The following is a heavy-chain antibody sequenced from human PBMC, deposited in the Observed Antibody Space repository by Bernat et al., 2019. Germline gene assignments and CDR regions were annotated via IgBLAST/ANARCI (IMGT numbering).Heavy chain of an antibody. J-gene: IGHJ5*02. CDR1: GFTFSSYG. Sequence: QVQLVESGGGVVQPGRSLRLSCAASGFTFSSYGMHWVRQAPGKGLEWVAVISYDGSNKYYADSVKDRFTISRDNSKNTLYLQMNSLRAEDTAVYYCAKDTGSWFDPWGQGTLVTVSS. CDR3: AKDTGSWFDP. D-gene: IGHD1-1*01. CDR2: ISYDGSNK. V-gene: IGHV3-30*18.